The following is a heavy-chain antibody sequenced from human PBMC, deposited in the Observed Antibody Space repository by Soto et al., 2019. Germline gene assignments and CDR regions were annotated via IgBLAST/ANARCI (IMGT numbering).Heavy chain of an antibody. CDR1: GYTLTELS. D-gene: IGHD4-17*01. CDR2: FDPEDGET. CDR3: ATGIRDRATVTTSLRQVDY. V-gene: IGHV1-24*01. J-gene: IGHJ4*02. Sequence: ASVKVSCKVSGYTLTELSVHWVRQAPGKGLEWMGGFDPEDGETIYAQKFQGRVTMTEDTSTDTAYMELSSLRSEDTAVYYCATGIRDRATVTTSLRQVDYWGQGTLVTVSS.